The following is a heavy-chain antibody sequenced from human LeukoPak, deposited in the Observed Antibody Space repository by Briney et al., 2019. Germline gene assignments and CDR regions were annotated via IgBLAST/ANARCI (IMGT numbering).Heavy chain of an antibody. CDR1: GFTFSSYA. J-gene: IGHJ2*01. Sequence: GGSLRLSCAASGFTFSSYAMSWVRQAPGQGLEWLSAISGSGFSTHYADSVKGRFTISRDNSKTTLFLQMHSLRAEDTALYYCAKDIEVAITGHYFDLWGRGTLVAVSS. CDR2: ISGSGFST. V-gene: IGHV3-23*01. D-gene: IGHD3-22*01. CDR3: AKDIEVAITGHYFDL.